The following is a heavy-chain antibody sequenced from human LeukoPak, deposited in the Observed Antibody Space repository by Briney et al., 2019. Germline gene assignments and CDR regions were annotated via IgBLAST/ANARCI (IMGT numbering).Heavy chain of an antibody. CDR2: IYHSGST. J-gene: IGHJ3*02. D-gene: IGHD3-10*01. CDR3: ARETTNGTGSFHNDAFDI. V-gene: IGHV4-38-2*02. CDR1: GYSISSGYY. Sequence: SETLSLTCAVSGYSISSGYYWGWIRQPPGKGVEWIGSIYHSGSTYYNPSLKSRVTISVDTSKNQFSLKLSSVTAADTAVYYCARETTNGTGSFHNDAFDIWGQGTMVTVSP.